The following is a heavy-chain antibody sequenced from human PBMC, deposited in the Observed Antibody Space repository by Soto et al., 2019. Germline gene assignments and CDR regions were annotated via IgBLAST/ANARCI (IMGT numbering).Heavy chain of an antibody. CDR3: ARVSTYYYGSGSYYNPYDYYVMDV. CDR2: SNHSGST. CDR1: GGSFSGYY. D-gene: IGHD3-10*01. J-gene: IGHJ6*02. Sequence: LPETLSLTCAVYGGSFSGYYWSWIRQPPGPGLEWIGVSNHSGSTNYNPSIKTLVTISVDTSKNRYSLKLRSVPAADTAVYYCARVSTYYYGSGSYYNPYDYYVMDVWGQGTTVTASS. V-gene: IGHV4-34*01.